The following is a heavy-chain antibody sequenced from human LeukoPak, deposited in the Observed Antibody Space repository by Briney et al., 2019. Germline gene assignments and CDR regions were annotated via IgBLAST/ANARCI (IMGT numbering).Heavy chain of an antibody. J-gene: IGHJ4*02. Sequence: PGGSLTLLCAASGFTFSDYYMSGIRQAPGKGLEWVSYISSSGSTIYYADSVKGRFTISRDNAKNSLYLQMNSLRAEDTAVYYCARHDSSGYFDYWGQGTLVTVSS. CDR2: ISSSGSTI. D-gene: IGHD3-22*01. CDR1: GFTFSDYY. CDR3: ARHDSSGYFDY. V-gene: IGHV3-11*01.